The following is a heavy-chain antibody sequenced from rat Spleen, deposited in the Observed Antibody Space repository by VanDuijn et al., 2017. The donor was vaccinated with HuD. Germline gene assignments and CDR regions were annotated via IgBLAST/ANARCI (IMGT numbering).Heavy chain of an antibody. CDR3: TKESKQWSFDY. CDR1: GFTFSDYY. CDR2: INYEGRST. Sequence: EVQLVESDGGLVQPGRSLKLSCAASGFTFSDYYMAWVRQAPTKGLEWVATINYEGRSTYYRDSVKGRFTISRDNARSTLYLQMDSLRSEDTATYYCTKESKQWSFDYWGQGVMVTVSS. D-gene: IGHD1-1*01. V-gene: IGHV5-20*01. J-gene: IGHJ2*01.